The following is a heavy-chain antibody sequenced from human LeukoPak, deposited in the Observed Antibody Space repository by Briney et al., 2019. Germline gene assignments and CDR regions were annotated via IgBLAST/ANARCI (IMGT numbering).Heavy chain of an antibody. Sequence: SETLSLTCTVSGGSISSGGYYWSWIRQHPGKGLEWIGYIYYSGSTYYNPSLKSRVTISVDTSKNQFSLKLSSVTAADTAVYYCARDPGDSSGYYLGWFDPWGQGTLVTASS. CDR3: ARDPGDSSGYYLGWFDP. V-gene: IGHV4-31*03. CDR2: IYYSGST. D-gene: IGHD3-22*01. CDR1: GGSISSGGYY. J-gene: IGHJ5*02.